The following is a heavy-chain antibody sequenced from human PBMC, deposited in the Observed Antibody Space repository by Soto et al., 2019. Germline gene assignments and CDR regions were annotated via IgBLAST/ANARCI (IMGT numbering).Heavy chain of an antibody. D-gene: IGHD3-3*01. V-gene: IGHV1-18*01. J-gene: IGHJ5*02. CDR3: AREHTIFGVVPKNWFDP. CDR2: ISAYNGNT. CDR1: GYTFTSYG. Sequence: GASVKVSCKASGYTFTSYGISWVRQAPGQGLEWMGWISAYNGNTNYAQKLQGRVTMTTDTSTSTAYMELRSLRSDDTAVYYCAREHTIFGVVPKNWFDPWGQGTLVTVSS.